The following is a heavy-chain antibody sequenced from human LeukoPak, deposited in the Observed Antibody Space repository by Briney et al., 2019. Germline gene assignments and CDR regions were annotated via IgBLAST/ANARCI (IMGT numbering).Heavy chain of an antibody. Sequence: SETLSLTCSVSGDSISRYYWSWIRQPAWKGLEWIGRIYISGSTNYNPSLKSRVTVSIDTSKNQFSLKLTSVTAADTAVYYCARDHYGDAFDFWGQGTMVTVSS. CDR3: ARDHYGDAFDF. V-gene: IGHV4-4*07. J-gene: IGHJ3*01. CDR1: GDSISRYY. D-gene: IGHD4-17*01. CDR2: IYISGST.